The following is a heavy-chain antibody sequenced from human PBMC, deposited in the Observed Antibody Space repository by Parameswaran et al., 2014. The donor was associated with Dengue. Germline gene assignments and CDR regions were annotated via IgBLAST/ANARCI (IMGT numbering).Heavy chain of an antibody. CDR3: ARGGSSSWYRAK. Sequence: WIRQPPGKGLEWIGEINHSGSTNYNPSLKSRVTISVDTSKNQFSLKLSSVTAADTAVYYCARGGSSSWYRAKWGQGNPWSTVSS. V-gene: IGHV4-34*01. CDR2: INHSGST. J-gene: IGHJ1*01. D-gene: IGHD6-13*01.